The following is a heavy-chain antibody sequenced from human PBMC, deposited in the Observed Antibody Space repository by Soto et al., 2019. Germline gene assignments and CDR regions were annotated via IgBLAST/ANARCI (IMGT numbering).Heavy chain of an antibody. CDR1: GCTFSSYA. CDR2: ISYGGSNK. D-gene: IGHD2-21*01. CDR3: ARHSPGIAIPYYYYYYMDV. Sequence: GESLKISCAASGCTFSSYAMHWVRQAPGKGLEWMAVISYGGSNKYYADSVKGRFTISRDNSKNKFSLKLSSVTAADTAVYYCARHSPGIAIPYYYYYYMDVWGKGTTVTVSS. V-gene: IGHV3-30-3*01. J-gene: IGHJ6*03.